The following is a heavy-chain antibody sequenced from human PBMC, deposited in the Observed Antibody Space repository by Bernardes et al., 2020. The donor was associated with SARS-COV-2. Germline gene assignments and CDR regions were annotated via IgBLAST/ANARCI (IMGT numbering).Heavy chain of an antibody. CDR2: IKQDGSDK. CDR3: ARVGCTSNCYTVYFYHYYYMDV. CDR1: GFTFSTNW. V-gene: IGHV3-7*05. J-gene: IGHJ6*03. D-gene: IGHD2-2*02. Sequence: VGSLRLSCEGSGFTFSTNWMTWVRQAPGKGLEWVATIKQDGSDKYYVDSVKGRFTVSRDNAKKSLFLQMNNLRADDTAVYYCARVGCTSNCYTVYFYHYYYMDVWGKGTTVTVSS.